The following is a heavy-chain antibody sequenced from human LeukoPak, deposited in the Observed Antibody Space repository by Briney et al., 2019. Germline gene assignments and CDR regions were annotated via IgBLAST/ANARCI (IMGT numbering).Heavy chain of an antibody. V-gene: IGHV3-74*01. Sequence: GGPLRLSCAASGLTFSRSWMHWVRQAPGKGLVWVSRINSDGSSTNYADSVKGRFTISRDNAKNTLYLQMNSLRAEDTAVYYCARAEIYYYGSGSPDYWGQGTLVTVSS. J-gene: IGHJ4*02. CDR2: INSDGSST. CDR1: GLTFSRSW. D-gene: IGHD3-10*01. CDR3: ARAEIYYYGSGSPDY.